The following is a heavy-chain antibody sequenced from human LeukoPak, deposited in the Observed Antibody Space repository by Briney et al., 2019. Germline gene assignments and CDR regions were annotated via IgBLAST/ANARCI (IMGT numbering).Heavy chain of an antibody. D-gene: IGHD2-15*01. CDR1: GYSFTSYW. J-gene: IGHJ6*02. CDR2: IYPGDSDT. Sequence: GESLKISCKGSGYSFTSYWIGWARQMPGKGLEWMGIIYPGDSDTRYSPSFQGQITISADKSISTAYLQWSSLKASDTAMYYCARRYCSGGSCYYGMDVWGQGTTVTVSS. V-gene: IGHV5-51*01. CDR3: ARRYCSGGSCYYGMDV.